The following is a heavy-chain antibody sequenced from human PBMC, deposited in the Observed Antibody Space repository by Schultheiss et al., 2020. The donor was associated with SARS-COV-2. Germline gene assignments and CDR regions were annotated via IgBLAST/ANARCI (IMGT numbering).Heavy chain of an antibody. V-gene: IGHV4-59*12. Sequence: SQTLSLTCTVYGGSFRGYYWSWIRQHPGKGLEWIGYIYYSGSTNYNPSLKSRVTISVDTSKNQFSLKLSSVTAADTAVYYCARWYGAYFGYYFDYWGQGTLVTVSS. CDR1: GGSFRGYY. J-gene: IGHJ4*02. D-gene: IGHD4-17*01. CDR3: ARWYGAYFGYYFDY. CDR2: IYYSGST.